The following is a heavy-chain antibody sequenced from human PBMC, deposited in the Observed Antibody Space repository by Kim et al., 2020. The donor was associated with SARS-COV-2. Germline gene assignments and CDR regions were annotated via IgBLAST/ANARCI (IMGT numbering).Heavy chain of an antibody. D-gene: IGHD3-16*01. J-gene: IGHJ6*03. CDR1: GDSLSDLS. CDR3: ATFLGTRVYFYHYMDV. Sequence: ASVNVSCEVSGDSLSDLSMHWVRLGPGKGLEWMGGFDPEDGKTVNAQKFQGRVTMTEDTSTNTAYVELRGLTYDDTAVYYCATFLGTRVYFYHYMDVWGKGTTRIVTS. V-gene: IGHV1-24*01. CDR2: FDPEDGKT.